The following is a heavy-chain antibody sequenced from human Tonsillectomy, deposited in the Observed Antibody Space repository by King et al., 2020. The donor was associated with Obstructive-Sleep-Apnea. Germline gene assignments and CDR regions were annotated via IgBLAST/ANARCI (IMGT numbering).Heavy chain of an antibody. CDR2: IYYSGST. CDR3: ARGSPYYFDY. V-gene: IGHV4-31*03. D-gene: IGHD3-10*01. Sequence: MQLQESGPGLVKPSQTLSLTCIVSGGSISSDGYYWHWFLQHPVKGLEWIAYIYYSGSTYYNPSLKSRVTISVDTSKNQLSLKLSSMTAADTAVYYCARGSPYYFDYWGQGTLVTVSS. CDR1: GGSISSDGYY. J-gene: IGHJ4*02.